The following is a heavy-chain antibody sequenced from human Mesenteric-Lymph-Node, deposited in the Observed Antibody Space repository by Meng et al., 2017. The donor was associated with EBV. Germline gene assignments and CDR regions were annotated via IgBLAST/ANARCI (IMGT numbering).Heavy chain of an antibody. D-gene: IGHD6-6*01. J-gene: IGHJ4*02. CDR3: ARTYSSTSHFDY. CDR2: IYTFNDDT. V-gene: IGHV1-18*01. CDR1: GYIFSHYG. Sequence: QGQLVQSGAEVKKPGDSWKVSCKTSGYIFSHYGIDWVRQAPGQGLEWMGWIYTFNDDTIYAESFQDRVTLTTDTSTSTVYMELKSLRSDDTAVYYCARTYSSTSHFDYWGQGSLVTVSS.